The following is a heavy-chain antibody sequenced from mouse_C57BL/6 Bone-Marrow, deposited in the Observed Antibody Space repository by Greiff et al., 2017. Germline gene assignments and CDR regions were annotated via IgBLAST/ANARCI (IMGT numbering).Heavy chain of an antibody. D-gene: IGHD1-1*01. Sequence: VQLKQSGAELVRPGASVKLSCTASGFNIKDDYMHWVKQRPEQGLEWIGWIDPENGDTEYASKFQGKATIPADTSSNTAYLQLSSLTSEDTAVYYCTDYYGSSGAYWGQGTLVTVSA. CDR1: GFNIKDDY. CDR2: IDPENGDT. V-gene: IGHV14-4*01. J-gene: IGHJ3*01. CDR3: TDYYGSSGAY.